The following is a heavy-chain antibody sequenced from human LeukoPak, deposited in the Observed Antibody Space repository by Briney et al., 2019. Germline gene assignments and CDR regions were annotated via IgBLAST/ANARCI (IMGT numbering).Heavy chain of an antibody. J-gene: IGHJ4*02. V-gene: IGHV3-48*01. CDR3: ARGRGQGNFDY. CDR2: ISSSSSTI. CDR1: GFTFSSYS. Sequence: GGSLRLSCAASGFTFSSYSMNWVRQASGKGLEWVSYISSSSSTIYYADSVKGRFTISRDNAKNSLYLQMNSLRAEDTAVYYCARGRGQGNFDYLGQGTLVTVSS.